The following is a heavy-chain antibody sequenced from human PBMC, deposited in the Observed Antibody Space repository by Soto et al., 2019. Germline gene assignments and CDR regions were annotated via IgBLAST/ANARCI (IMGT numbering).Heavy chain of an antibody. D-gene: IGHD3-10*01. Sequence: QVQLVQSGAEVKKPGASVKVSCKASGYTFTSYAMHWVRQAPGQRLEWMGWINAGNGNTKYSQKFQGRVTITRDTSARTAYMELSGLRSEDTAVYSCARALGFGRSDYWGQGTLVTVSS. J-gene: IGHJ4*02. CDR3: ARALGFGRSDY. V-gene: IGHV1-3*01. CDR2: INAGNGNT. CDR1: GYTFTSYA.